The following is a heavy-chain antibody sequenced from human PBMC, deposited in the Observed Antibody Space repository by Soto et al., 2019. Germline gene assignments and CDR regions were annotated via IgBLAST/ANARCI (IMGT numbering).Heavy chain of an antibody. CDR1: GFTFSSYA. J-gene: IGHJ4*02. Sequence: PGGSLRLSCAAFGFTFSSYAMSWVRQAPGKGLEWVSAISGSGGSTYYADSVKGRFTISRDNSKNTLYLQMNSLRAEDTAVYYCAKDPYSSSWAGPFDYWGQGTLVTVSS. CDR2: ISGSGGST. D-gene: IGHD6-13*01. V-gene: IGHV3-23*01. CDR3: AKDPYSSSWAGPFDY.